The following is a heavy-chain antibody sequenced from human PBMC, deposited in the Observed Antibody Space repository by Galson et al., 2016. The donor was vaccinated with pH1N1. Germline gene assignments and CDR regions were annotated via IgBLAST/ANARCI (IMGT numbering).Heavy chain of an antibody. CDR2: INQDGRVK. D-gene: IGHD4-11*01. J-gene: IGHJ4*02. Sequence: SLRPSCAASGFTFSNYWMRWVRQAPGKGLEWVGNINQDGRVKHYIDSVQGRFTISTDNAKNTPYLQMHSLRAEDTAVYYCARTVGDYWGQGTLVTVSS. V-gene: IGHV3-7*01. CDR3: ARTVGDY. CDR1: GFTFSNYW.